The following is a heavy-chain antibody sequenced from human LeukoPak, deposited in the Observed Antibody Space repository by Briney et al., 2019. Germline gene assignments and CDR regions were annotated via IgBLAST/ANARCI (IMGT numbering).Heavy chain of an antibody. CDR1: GYTFTSYG. D-gene: IGHD5-18*01. J-gene: IGHJ5*02. CDR3: ARGQIQLWSTAGFDWFDP. V-gene: IGHV1-18*01. Sequence: ASVKVSCKASGYTFTSYGISWVRQAPGQGLEWMGWISAYNGNTNYAQKLQGRATMTTDTSTSTAYMELRSLRSDDTAVYYCARGQIQLWSTAGFDWFDPWGQGTLVTVSS. CDR2: ISAYNGNT.